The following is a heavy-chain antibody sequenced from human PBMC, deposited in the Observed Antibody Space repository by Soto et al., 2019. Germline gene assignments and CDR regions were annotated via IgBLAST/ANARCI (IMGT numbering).Heavy chain of an antibody. D-gene: IGHD1-7*01. J-gene: IGHJ5*02. CDR2: ISAYNGNT. CDR1: GYTFTSYG. Sequence: ASVKVSCKASGYTFTSYGISWVRQAPGQGLEWMGWISAYNGNTNYAQKLQGRVTMTTDTSTSTAYMELRSLRSDDTAVCYCARLELAFYWFDPWGQGTLVTVSS. V-gene: IGHV1-18*01. CDR3: ARLELAFYWFDP.